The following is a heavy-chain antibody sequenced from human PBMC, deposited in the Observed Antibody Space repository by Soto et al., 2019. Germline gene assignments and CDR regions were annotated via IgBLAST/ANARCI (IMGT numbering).Heavy chain of an antibody. Sequence: EVQLAESGGGLAQPGGSLRLSCAASGFTLSGYAMDWVRQAPGKGLEYVSGISSNGVGTYYANSVQGRFTISRDNSKNTVYLQMDILRPEDMAVYYCARRARPDFYYMDVWGKGTTVTVSS. CDR1: GFTLSGYA. CDR2: ISSNGVGT. CDR3: ARRARPDFYYMDV. J-gene: IGHJ6*03. V-gene: IGHV3-64*01. D-gene: IGHD6-6*01.